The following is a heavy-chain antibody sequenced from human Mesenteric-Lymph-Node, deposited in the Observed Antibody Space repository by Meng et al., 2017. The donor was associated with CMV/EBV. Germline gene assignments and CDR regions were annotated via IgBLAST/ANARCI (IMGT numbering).Heavy chain of an antibody. J-gene: IGHJ5*02. V-gene: IGHV3-23*01. CDR3: AKRARIAAAAGIWFDP. CDR2: ISGSGGST. D-gene: IGHD6-13*01. CDR1: GFTFSSYE. Sequence: GGSLRLSCAASGFTFSSYEMIWVRQAPGKGLEWVSGISGSGGSTYYADSVKGRFTISRDNSKNTLYLQMNSLRAEDTAVYYCAKRARIAAAAGIWFDPWGQGTLVTVSS.